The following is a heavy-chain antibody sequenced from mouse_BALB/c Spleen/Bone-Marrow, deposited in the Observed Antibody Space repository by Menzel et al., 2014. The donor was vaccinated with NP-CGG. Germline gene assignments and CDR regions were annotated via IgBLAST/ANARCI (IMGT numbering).Heavy chain of an antibody. CDR2: ISDGGSYT. V-gene: IGHV5-4*02. Sequence: EVQLVESGGGLVKPGGSLKLSCAASGFTLSDYYMYWVRQTPEKRLEWVATISDGGSYTYYPDSVKGRFTISRDNAKNNLYLQMSSLKSEDTAMYYCARVSYDYFDYWGQGTTLTASS. CDR3: ARVSYDYFDY. D-gene: IGHD2-4*01. CDR1: GFTLSDYY. J-gene: IGHJ2*01.